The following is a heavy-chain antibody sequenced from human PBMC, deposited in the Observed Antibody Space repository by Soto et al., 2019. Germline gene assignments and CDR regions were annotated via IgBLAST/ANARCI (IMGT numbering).Heavy chain of an antibody. Sequence: SETLSLTCSVSGGSIIGSYCIFIRHSPWKGLEWLGYVYYTGSTNYSPSLRSRVSISVDTSKNEFSLRLSSVTAADTAVYFCARSVAVPGAHIDYWGQGTQVTVSS. CDR1: GGSIIGSY. CDR3: ARSVAVPGAHIDY. J-gene: IGHJ4*02. CDR2: VYYTGST. D-gene: IGHD6-19*01. V-gene: IGHV4-59*01.